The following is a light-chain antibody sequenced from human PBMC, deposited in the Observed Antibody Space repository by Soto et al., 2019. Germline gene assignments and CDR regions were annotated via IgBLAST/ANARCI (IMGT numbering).Light chain of an antibody. CDR2: EVS. J-gene: IGLJ1*01. CDR3: SSYTSSSIDYV. CDR1: SSDVRGYHY. Sequence: QSVLTQPASVSGSPGQSITISCTGTSSDVRGYHYVSWYQQHPGKAPKLISSEVSNRPSGVSHRFSGSKSGITACLTRAWLQSEDEAYYYWSSYTSSSIDYVFGTGTELTVL. V-gene: IGLV2-14*01.